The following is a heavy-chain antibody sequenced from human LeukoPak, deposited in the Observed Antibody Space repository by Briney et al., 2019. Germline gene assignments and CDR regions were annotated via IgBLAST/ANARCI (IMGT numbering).Heavy chain of an antibody. CDR2: IYYSGST. CDR3: ARAEYSSSPPDY. Sequence: PSETLSLTCTVSGGSVSSRSYYWSWIRQPPGKGLEWIGYIYYSGSTNYNPSLKSRVTISVDTSKNQFSLKLSSVTAADTAVYFCARAEYSSSPPDYWGQGTLVTVSS. D-gene: IGHD6-6*01. V-gene: IGHV4-61*01. CDR1: GGSVSSRSYY. J-gene: IGHJ4*02.